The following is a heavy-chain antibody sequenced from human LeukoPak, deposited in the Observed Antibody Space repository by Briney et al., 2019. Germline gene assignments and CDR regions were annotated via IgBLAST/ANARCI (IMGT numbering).Heavy chain of an antibody. Sequence: PGGSLRLSCAASGFTFSGHWWSWVRQAPGKGLEWVANINQGGSDKYYVDSVKGRFTISRDNANNLLYLQMNSLRGEDTAVYYCTRDRSRAEDDWGQGTLVTVSS. J-gene: IGHJ4*02. CDR2: INQGGSDK. D-gene: IGHD1-14*01. CDR1: GFTFSGHW. CDR3: TRDRSRAEDD. V-gene: IGHV3-7*01.